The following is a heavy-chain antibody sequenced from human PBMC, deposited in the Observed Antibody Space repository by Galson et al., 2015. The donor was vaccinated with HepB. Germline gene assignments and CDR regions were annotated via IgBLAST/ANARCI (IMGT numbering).Heavy chain of an antibody. Sequence: SVKVSCKASGGTFNNYPISWVRQAPGQGLEWMGGFIPFFKTAKYAEKFQGRVTITADEFTSTAYMELTSLRSEDTAVYYCATPGGFWSSNNYYHYYVDVWGKGTTVTVSS. CDR3: ATPGGFWSSNNYYHYYVDV. J-gene: IGHJ6*03. V-gene: IGHV1-69*13. D-gene: IGHD3-16*01. CDR1: GGTFNNYP. CDR2: FIPFFKTA.